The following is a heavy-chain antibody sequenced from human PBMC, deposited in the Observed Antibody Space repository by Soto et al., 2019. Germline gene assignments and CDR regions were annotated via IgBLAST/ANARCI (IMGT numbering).Heavy chain of an antibody. Sequence: SVKYSCTASGGTFDNYAVSWVRQAPGQGLEWMGGIIPMFETVNYAQRFQGRLTIAADESTSTAYMELTSLTSADTAIYFCARGLRTGNYGMDVWGQGTTVTV. J-gene: IGHJ6*02. V-gene: IGHV1-69*13. CDR1: GGTFDNYA. CDR3: ARGLRTGNYGMDV. D-gene: IGHD2-15*01. CDR2: IIPMFETV.